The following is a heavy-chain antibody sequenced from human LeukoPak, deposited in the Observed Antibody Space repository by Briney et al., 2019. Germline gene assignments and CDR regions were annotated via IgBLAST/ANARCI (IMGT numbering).Heavy chain of an antibody. CDR3: ARDLGGSYAVY. D-gene: IGHD1-26*01. V-gene: IGHV1-2*02. Sequence: ASVKVSCKASGYNFTGYYVHWVRQAPGQGLEWMGWINPNSGGTNYAQKFQGRVTMTRDTSISTAYMELSRLRSDDTAVYYCARDLGGSYAVYWGQGTLVTVSS. CDR2: INPNSGGT. J-gene: IGHJ4*02. CDR1: GYNFTGYY.